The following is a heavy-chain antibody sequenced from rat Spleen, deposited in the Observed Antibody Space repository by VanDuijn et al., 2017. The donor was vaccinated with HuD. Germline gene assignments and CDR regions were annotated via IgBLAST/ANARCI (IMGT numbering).Heavy chain of an antibody. V-gene: IGHV5-29*01. CDR3: TTNPY. CDR2: INYDGNST. D-gene: IGHD3-4*01. CDR1: GFTFSDYY. Sequence: EVQLVESDGGLVQPGRSLKLSCAASGFTFSDYYMAWVRQAPTKGLEWVATINYDGNSTYYRDSVKGRFTISRDNAKSTLYLQMDSLRSEDTATYYCTTNPYWGQGVMVTVSS. J-gene: IGHJ2*01.